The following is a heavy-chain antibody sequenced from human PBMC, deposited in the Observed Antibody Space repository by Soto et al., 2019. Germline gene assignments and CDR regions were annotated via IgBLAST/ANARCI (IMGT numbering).Heavy chain of an antibody. V-gene: IGHV3-30*03. D-gene: IGHD1-1*01. CDR3: ATKRSFHFEN. CDR1: GFTFCDYD. Sequence: QVQLVESGGGVVQPGRSLRLSCAASGFTFCDYDMHWVRQAPGKGLEWVAVLSYDGSTNHYADSLKGRFTISRDNSKSTLFLQMNGLRAEDTAVYYCATKRSFHFENWGQGTLVTVSS. CDR2: LSYDGSTN. J-gene: IGHJ4*02.